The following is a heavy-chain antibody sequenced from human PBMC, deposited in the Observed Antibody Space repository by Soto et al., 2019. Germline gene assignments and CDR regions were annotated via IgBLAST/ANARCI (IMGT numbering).Heavy chain of an antibody. CDR1: GFTFSSYG. V-gene: IGHV3-30*18. D-gene: IGHD2-2*01. CDR3: AKALLGYCSSTSCYHYYYSDSMDV. J-gene: IGHJ6*02. Sequence: GGSLRLSCAASGFTFSSYGMHWVRQAPGKGLEWVAVISYDGSNKYYADSVKGRFTISRDNSKNTLYLQMNSLRAEDTAVYYCAKALLGYCSSTSCYHYYYSDSMDVWGQGTKVTVSS. CDR2: ISYDGSNK.